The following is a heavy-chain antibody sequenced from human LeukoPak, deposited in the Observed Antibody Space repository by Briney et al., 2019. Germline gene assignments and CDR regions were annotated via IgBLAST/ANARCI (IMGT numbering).Heavy chain of an antibody. V-gene: IGHV4-61*02. CDR1: GGSISSGSYY. CDR3: ARELYIYDSSGYPL. D-gene: IGHD3-22*01. J-gene: IGHJ4*02. CDR2: IYTSGST. Sequence: SETLSLTCTVSGGSISSGSYYWSWIRQPAGKGLEWIGRIYTSGSTNYNPSLKSRVTISVDTSKNQFSLKLSSVTAADTAVYYCARELYIYDSSGYPLWGQGTLVTVSS.